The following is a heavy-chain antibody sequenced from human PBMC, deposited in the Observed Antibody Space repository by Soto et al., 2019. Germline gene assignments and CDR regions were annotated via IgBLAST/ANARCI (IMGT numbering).Heavy chain of an antibody. D-gene: IGHD1-26*01. J-gene: IGHJ4*02. CDR2: MEPSSGKT. Sequence: QVQLVRSGAEVREPGASVKVSCKASGYSFTSLDINWVRQTAGQGLEWMGWMEPSSGKTGYAQKFHDRVTMTSDTSINTAYMELTTLTSDDTAFYYCARGVTAGVDYWGQGTLVTVSS. CDR1: GYSFTSLD. V-gene: IGHV1-8*01. CDR3: ARGVTAGVDY.